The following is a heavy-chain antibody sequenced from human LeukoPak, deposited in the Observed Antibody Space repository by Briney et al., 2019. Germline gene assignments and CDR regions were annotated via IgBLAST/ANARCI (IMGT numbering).Heavy chain of an antibody. CDR2: IQNDGSDK. V-gene: IGHV3-30*02. Sequence: PGGSLRLSCTPSGINFRSSGMHWVRQAPDRGLEWVTFIQNDGSDKYYAASVKGRFTISRDNSKNTVYLHMASLRADDTALYYCAREGGRAVPGRFDQWGQGTLVTVSS. J-gene: IGHJ4*02. CDR1: GINFRSSG. D-gene: IGHD6-13*01. CDR3: AREGGRAVPGRFDQ.